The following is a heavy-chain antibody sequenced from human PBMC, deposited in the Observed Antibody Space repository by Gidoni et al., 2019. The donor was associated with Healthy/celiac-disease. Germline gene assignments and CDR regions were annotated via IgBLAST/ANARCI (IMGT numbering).Heavy chain of an antibody. CDR2: ISWNSGSI. CDR3: AKGQLVYGMDV. V-gene: IGHV3-9*01. CDR1: GFTFDDYA. J-gene: IGHJ6*02. Sequence: EVQLVESGGGLVQPVRSLRLSCAASGFTFDDYAMHWVRQAPGKGLEWVSGISWNSGSIGYADSVKGRFTISRDNAKNSLYLQMNSLRAEDTALYYCAKGQLVYGMDVWGQGTTVTVSS. D-gene: IGHD1-1*01.